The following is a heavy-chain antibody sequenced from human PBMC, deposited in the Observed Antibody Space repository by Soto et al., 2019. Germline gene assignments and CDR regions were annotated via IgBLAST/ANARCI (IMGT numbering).Heavy chain of an antibody. D-gene: IGHD3-22*01. V-gene: IGHV1-69*05. J-gene: IGHJ4*02. Sequence: QVQLVQSGAEVKKPGSSVKVSCKASGGTFSSYAISWVRQAPGQGLEWMGGIISIFGTADYAQKFQGRVTXPXXXSXXPAYMELSSLRSEDTAVYYCARRDYDSSGYYALGYWGQGTLVTVSS. CDR3: ARRDYDSSGYYALGY. CDR2: IISIFGTA. CDR1: GGTFSSYA.